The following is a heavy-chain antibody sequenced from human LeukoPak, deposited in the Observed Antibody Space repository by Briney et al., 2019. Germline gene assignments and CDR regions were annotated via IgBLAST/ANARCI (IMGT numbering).Heavy chain of an antibody. J-gene: IGHJ4*02. CDR3: TRDLSYGYEYFDY. V-gene: IGHV4-61*02. CDR2: IYTSGST. D-gene: IGHD5-12*01. Sequence: SETLSLTCTVSGGSISSGSYYWSWIRQPAGKGLEWIGRIYTSGSTNYNPSLKSRVTISVDTSKNQFSLKLSSVTAADTAVYYCTRDLSYGYEYFDYWGQGTLVTVSS. CDR1: GGSISSGSYY.